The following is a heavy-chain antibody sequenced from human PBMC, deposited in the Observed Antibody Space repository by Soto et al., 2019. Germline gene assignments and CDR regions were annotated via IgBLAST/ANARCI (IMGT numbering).Heavy chain of an antibody. J-gene: IGHJ6*02. CDR3: AKDSRPAAPYYYYDMDV. CDR2: IKSKTDGGTT. Sequence: GGSLRLSCAASGFTFSNAWMSWVRQAPGKGLEWVGRIKSKTDGGTTDYAAPVKGRFTISRDNSKNTLSLQMNSLRAEDTAIYFCAKDSRPAAPYYYYDMDVWGQGTTVTVSS. D-gene: IGHD2-2*01. CDR1: GFTFSNAW. V-gene: IGHV3-15*01.